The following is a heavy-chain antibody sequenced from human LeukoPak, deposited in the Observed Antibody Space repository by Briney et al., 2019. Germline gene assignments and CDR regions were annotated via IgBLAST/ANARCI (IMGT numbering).Heavy chain of an antibody. CDR1: GFTFSSYW. D-gene: IGHD1-26*01. CDR3: TRGYYNAFDY. Sequence: PGGSLRLSCAASGFTFSSYWMQWVRQAPGKGLVWVSRIKSDGNITNYADSVKGRFTISRDNAKNTLFLQMNGLRAEDTGVYYCTRGYYNAFDYWGQGALVTVSP. V-gene: IGHV3-74*01. J-gene: IGHJ4*02. CDR2: IKSDGNIT.